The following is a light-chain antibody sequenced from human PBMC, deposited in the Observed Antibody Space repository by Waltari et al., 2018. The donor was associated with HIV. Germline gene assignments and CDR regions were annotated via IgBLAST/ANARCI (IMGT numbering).Light chain of an antibody. V-gene: IGKV3-11*01. CDR2: DTS. CDR1: QSVYDY. Sequence: EIVMTQCPATLSLSPGERATLTCRASQSVYDYIAWYQQKPGQAPRLLIYDTSNRATGVPARFSGSGSGTDFTLTIGSLEPEDFAVYYCQQRSNWPLTFGGGTQVEIK. J-gene: IGKJ4*01. CDR3: QQRSNWPLT.